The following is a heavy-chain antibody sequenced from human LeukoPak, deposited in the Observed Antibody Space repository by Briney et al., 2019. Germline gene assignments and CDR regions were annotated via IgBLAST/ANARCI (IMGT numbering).Heavy chain of an antibody. CDR1: GFTFSNYA. Sequence: GGSLRLSCAASGFTFSNYAMTWVRQAPGKGLELVSVITDSGRNTDYADSVKGRFTISRDNSENTLSLLMNSLRAEDTAIYYCAKLVGTGTSHSDYWGQGTLVTVSS. J-gene: IGHJ4*02. V-gene: IGHV3-23*01. CDR3: AKLVGTGTSHSDY. D-gene: IGHD1-1*01. CDR2: ITDSGRNT.